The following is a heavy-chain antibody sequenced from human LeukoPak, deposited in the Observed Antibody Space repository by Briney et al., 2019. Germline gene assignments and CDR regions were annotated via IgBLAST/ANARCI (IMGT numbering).Heavy chain of an antibody. D-gene: IGHD6-19*01. CDR1: GFIFSSYS. CDR2: ISPDGSNT. CDR3: ATGFKAVYSSGSSNVVSGY. V-gene: IGHV3-64*01. J-gene: IGHJ4*02. Sequence: PGGSLRLSCAASGFIFSSYSMHWGRQAPGEGLGNVSVISPDGSNTYYTNSVKGRFTISRDNSKNTLYLQMGSLRDEDMAVYYCATGFKAVYSSGSSNVVSGYWGQGTLVTVSS.